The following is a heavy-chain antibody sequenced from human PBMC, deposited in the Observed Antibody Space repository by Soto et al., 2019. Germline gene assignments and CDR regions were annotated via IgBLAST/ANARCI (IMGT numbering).Heavy chain of an antibody. CDR3: ARDLLRESSSSGDKDY. Sequence: ASETLSLTCAVSGGSISSSNWWSWVRQPPGKGLEWIGEIYHSGSTNYNPSLKSRVTISVDKSKSQCSLKLSSVTAADPAVYYCARDLLRESSSSGDKDYWGQGTLVTVSS. CDR2: IYHSGST. CDR1: GGSISSSNW. D-gene: IGHD6-6*01. J-gene: IGHJ4*02. V-gene: IGHV4-4*02.